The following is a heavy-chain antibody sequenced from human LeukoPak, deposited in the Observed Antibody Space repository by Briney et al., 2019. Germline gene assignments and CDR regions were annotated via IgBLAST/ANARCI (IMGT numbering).Heavy chain of an antibody. D-gene: IGHD3-22*01. CDR2: IWYDGSNK. CDR3: ATTPNDYDSSGYYLDY. CDR1: GFTFSSYG. V-gene: IGHV3-33*01. Sequence: PGGSLRLSCEASGFTFSSYGMHWVRQAPGKGLEWVAVIWYDGSNKYYADSVKGRFTISRDNSKNTLYLQMNSLRAEDTAVYYCATTPNDYDSSGYYLDYWGQGTLVTVSS. J-gene: IGHJ4*02.